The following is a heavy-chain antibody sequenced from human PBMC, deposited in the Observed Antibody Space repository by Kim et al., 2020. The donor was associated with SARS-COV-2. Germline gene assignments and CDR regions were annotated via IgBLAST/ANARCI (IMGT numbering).Heavy chain of an antibody. Sequence: SETLSLTCTVSGGSISSYYWSWIRQPPGKGLEWIGYIYYGGSTNYNPSLKSRVTISVDTSKNQFSLKLSSVTAADTAVYYCARDLSGSASVGFDYWGQGTLVTVSS. CDR3: ARDLSGSASVGFDY. J-gene: IGHJ4*02. D-gene: IGHD1-26*01. V-gene: IGHV4-59*13. CDR2: IYYGGST. CDR1: GGSISSYY.